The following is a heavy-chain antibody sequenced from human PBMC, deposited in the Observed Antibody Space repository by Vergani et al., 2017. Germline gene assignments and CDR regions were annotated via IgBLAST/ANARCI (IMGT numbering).Heavy chain of an antibody. CDR3: ACYDILTGYYNVGAFDY. CDR2: IYTSGST. V-gene: IGHV4-61*02. D-gene: IGHD3-9*01. J-gene: IGHJ4*02. Sequence: ESGPALVKPTQTLTLTCTFSGFSLSTSGMCVSWIRQPAGKGLEWIGRIYTSGSTNYNPSLKSRVTISVDTSKNQFSLKLSSVTAADTAVYYCACYDILTGYYNVGAFDYWGQGTLVTVSS. CDR1: GFSLSTSGM.